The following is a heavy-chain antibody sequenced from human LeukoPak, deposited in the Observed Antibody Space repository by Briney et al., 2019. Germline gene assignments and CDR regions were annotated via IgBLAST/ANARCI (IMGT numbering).Heavy chain of an antibody. J-gene: IGHJ3*02. CDR1: GGSISSSSYY. D-gene: IGHD3-22*01. V-gene: IGHV4-39*07. CDR3: ARDHEYYDSSGSVAFDI. Sequence: SETLSLTCTVSGGSISSSSYYWGWIRQPPGKGLEWIGSIYYSGSTNYNPSLKSRVTISVDTSKNQFSLKLSSVTAADTAVYYCARDHEYYDSSGSVAFDIWGQGTMVTVSS. CDR2: IYYSGST.